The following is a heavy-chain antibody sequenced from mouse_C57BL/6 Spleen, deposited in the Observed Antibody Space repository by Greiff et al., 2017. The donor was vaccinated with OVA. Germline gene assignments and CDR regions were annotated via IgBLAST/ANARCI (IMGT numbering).Heavy chain of an antibody. J-gene: IGHJ4*01. D-gene: IGHD2-3*01. V-gene: IGHV5-9-1*02. CDR3: TREVDDGYYAMDY. CDR2: ISSGGDYI. Sequence: EVQGVESGEGLVKPGGSLKLSCAASGFTFSSYAMSWVRQTPEKRLEWVAYISSGGDYIYYADTVKGRFTISRDNARNTLYLQMSSLKSEDTAMYYCTREVDDGYYAMDYWGQGTSVTVSS. CDR1: GFTFSSYA.